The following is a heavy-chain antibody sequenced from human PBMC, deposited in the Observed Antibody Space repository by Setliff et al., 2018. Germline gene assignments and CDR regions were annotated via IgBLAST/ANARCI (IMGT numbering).Heavy chain of an antibody. CDR3: ARTHCTTTSCFYFHY. V-gene: IGHV4-30-4*01. J-gene: IGHJ4*02. Sequence: TLSLTCTVSGASVTSFDYYWSWIRQPPGKGLEYIGHISHGVSTSYSPSLKSRLSISADTSKNQFSLKLTSETAADTAVYYCARTHCTTTSCFYFHYWGQGTVVTVSS. CDR2: ISHGVST. CDR1: GASVTSFDYY. D-gene: IGHD2-2*01.